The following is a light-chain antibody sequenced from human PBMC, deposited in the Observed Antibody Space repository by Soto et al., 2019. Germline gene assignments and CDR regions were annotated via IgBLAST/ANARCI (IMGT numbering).Light chain of an antibody. CDR1: QSVRSN. Sequence: EKVMTQSPATLSVSPGERATLSCRASQSVRSNLAWYQQKPGQPPRLLIYDASTRATRIPSRFSGSGSGTEFTLTICSLQSEDFAVYYCQQYDNWPRTSGQGTKVDIK. V-gene: IGKV3-15*01. CDR3: QQYDNWPRT. CDR2: DAS. J-gene: IGKJ1*01.